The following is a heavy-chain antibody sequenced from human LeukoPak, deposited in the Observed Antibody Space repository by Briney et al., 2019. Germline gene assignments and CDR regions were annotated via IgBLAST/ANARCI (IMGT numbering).Heavy chain of an antibody. CDR2: ISYDGSNK. CDR1: GFTFGSYG. Sequence: GGSLRFSCAASGFTFGSYGMHWVRQAPGKGLEWVAVISYDGSNKYYADSVKGRFTISRDNSKNTLYLQMNSLRAEDTAVYYCAKGGYDSYYYYGMDVWGKGTTVTVSS. V-gene: IGHV3-30*18. D-gene: IGHD5-12*01. CDR3: AKGGYDSYYYYGMDV. J-gene: IGHJ6*04.